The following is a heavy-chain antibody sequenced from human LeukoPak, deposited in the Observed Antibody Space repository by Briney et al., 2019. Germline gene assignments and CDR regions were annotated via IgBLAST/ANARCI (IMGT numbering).Heavy chain of an antibody. J-gene: IGHJ4*02. V-gene: IGHV3-23*01. D-gene: IGHD6-13*01. CDR3: APDLRGSAWSLDY. Sequence: GGSLRLSCAASGFIFSNYAMSWVRRAPGKGLEWVSVVSASGGSTDDTDSVKGRFTMSSDNSRNTLYLQMNSLRAEDTAVYYCAPDLRGSAWSLDYWGQGTLVTVSS. CDR2: VSASGGST. CDR1: GFIFSNYA.